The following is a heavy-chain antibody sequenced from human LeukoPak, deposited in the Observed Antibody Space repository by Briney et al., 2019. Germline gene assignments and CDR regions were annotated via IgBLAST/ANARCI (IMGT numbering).Heavy chain of an antibody. Sequence: SETLSLTCTVSGGSISSYYWSWIRQPPGKGLEWIGYIYYSGGTNYNPSLKSRVTISVDTSKNQFSLKLSSVTAADTAVYYCARDDGGYYYDSSGFDYWGQGTLVTVSS. J-gene: IGHJ4*02. CDR3: ARDDGGYYYDSSGFDY. V-gene: IGHV4-59*12. CDR1: GGSISSYY. CDR2: IYYSGGT. D-gene: IGHD3-22*01.